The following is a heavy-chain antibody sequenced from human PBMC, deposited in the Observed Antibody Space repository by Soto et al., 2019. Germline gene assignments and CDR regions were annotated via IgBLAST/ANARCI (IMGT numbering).Heavy chain of an antibody. J-gene: IGHJ4*02. V-gene: IGHV3-23*01. CDR2: IRGSGVDT. CDR1: GFTFNSYA. D-gene: IGHD2-15*01. Sequence: EVQLLESGGGLVEPGGSLRLSCAASGFTFNSYAMNWVRQAPGKGLEWVSAIRGSGVDTYYAASVKGRFTISRDNSKNTLYLQMNSLRAEDTSVYFCAKGVGLRWQYYFDYWGQGTLVTVSS. CDR3: AKGVGLRWQYYFDY.